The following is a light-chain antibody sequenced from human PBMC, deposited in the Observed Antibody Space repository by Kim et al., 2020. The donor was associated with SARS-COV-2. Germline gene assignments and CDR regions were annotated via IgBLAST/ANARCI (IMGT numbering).Light chain of an antibody. CDR1: QYISNS. Sequence: SASVGDRVAITCQASQYISNSLNWFQHKPGNAPKLLIYDASNLETSVPSRFSGSGSGTDFTFTISSLQPEDIATYYCQQYDDLLLTFGGGTKVDI. CDR3: QQYDDLLLT. V-gene: IGKV1-33*01. CDR2: DAS. J-gene: IGKJ4*01.